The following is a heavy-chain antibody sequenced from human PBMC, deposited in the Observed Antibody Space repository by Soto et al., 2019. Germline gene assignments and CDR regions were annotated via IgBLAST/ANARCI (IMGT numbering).Heavy chain of an antibody. CDR3: AREDVTMIVVGRGFQP. V-gene: IGHV1-2*02. J-gene: IGHJ5*02. CDR1: GYTFTGYY. CDR2: INPNSGGT. Sequence: DSVKVSCKACGYTFTGYYMHWVRQAPGQGLEWMGWINPNSGGTNYAQKFQGRVTMTRDTSISTAYMELSRLRSDDTAVYYCAREDVTMIVVGRGFQPWGQGTLVIVSS. D-gene: IGHD3-22*01.